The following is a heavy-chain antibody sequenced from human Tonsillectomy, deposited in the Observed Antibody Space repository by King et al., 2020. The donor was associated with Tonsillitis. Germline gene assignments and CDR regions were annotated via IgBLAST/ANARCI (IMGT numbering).Heavy chain of an antibody. Sequence: VQLVESRGGLVKPGGSLRLSCAASGFTFSSFTMNWVRQAPGKGLEWVSSITSSSSIYYGDSVKGRFTISRDNAKNSLYRQMNSLRAEDTAVYYCARVLGSLGNGWFDPWGQGTLVTVSS. D-gene: IGHD3-16*01. CDR2: ITSSSSI. J-gene: IGHJ5*02. V-gene: IGHV3-21*01. CDR3: ARVLGSLGNGWFDP. CDR1: GFTFSSFT.